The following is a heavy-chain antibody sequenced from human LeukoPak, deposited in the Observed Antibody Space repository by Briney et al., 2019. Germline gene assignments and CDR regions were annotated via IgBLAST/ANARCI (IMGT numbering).Heavy chain of an antibody. Sequence: SETLSLTCAVYGGSFSGYYWSWIRQPPGKGLEWIGEINHSGSTNYNPSLKSRVTISVDTSKNQFSLKLSSVTAADTAVYYCARGEVVPAAFDYCGQGTLVTVSS. CDR3: ARGEVVPAAFDY. CDR2: INHSGST. D-gene: IGHD2-2*01. V-gene: IGHV4-34*01. CDR1: GGSFSGYY. J-gene: IGHJ4*02.